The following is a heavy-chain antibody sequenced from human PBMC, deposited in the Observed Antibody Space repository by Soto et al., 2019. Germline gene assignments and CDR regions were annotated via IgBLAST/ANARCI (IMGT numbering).Heavy chain of an antibody. Sequence: QVQLVQSGAEVKKPGSSVKVSCKASGGTFNTYTISWVRQVPGQSLEWMGGIMPLYAKPTYAQPLLGRLTIAADEHTSTVYMELSSLRSEDTALYYCASLNNWSSGDGRIDVWGRGTAVSVSS. V-gene: IGHV1-69*01. CDR2: IMPLYAKP. D-gene: IGHD1-26*01. CDR3: ASLNNWSSGDGRIDV. J-gene: IGHJ6*02. CDR1: GGTFNTYT.